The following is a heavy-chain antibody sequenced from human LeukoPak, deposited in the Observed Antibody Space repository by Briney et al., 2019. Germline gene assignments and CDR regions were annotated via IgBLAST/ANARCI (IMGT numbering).Heavy chain of an antibody. CDR3: ARHFNLVDAAMVPDY. Sequence: SETLSLTCTVSGGSVSSGSYYWGWVRQPPGKGLEWIGSIYYSGSTYYNPSLKSRVTISVDTSKNQFSLKLSSVTAADTAVYYCARHFNLVDAAMVPDYWGQGTLVTVSS. CDR2: IYYSGST. V-gene: IGHV4-39*01. D-gene: IGHD5-18*01. J-gene: IGHJ4*02. CDR1: GGSVSSGSYY.